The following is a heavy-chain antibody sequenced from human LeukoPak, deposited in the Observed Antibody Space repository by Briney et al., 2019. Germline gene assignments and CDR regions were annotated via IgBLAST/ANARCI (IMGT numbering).Heavy chain of an antibody. CDR2: IIPIFGTA. Sequence: SVKVSCKASGGTFSSYAISWVRQAPGQGLEWMGGIIPIFGTANYAQKFQGRVTITADESTSTAYMELSSLRSEDTAVYYCARGLGYCSSTSCYGIVAFDIWGQGTMVTVPS. V-gene: IGHV1-69*13. CDR1: GGTFSSYA. CDR3: ARGLGYCSSTSCYGIVAFDI. D-gene: IGHD2-2*01. J-gene: IGHJ3*02.